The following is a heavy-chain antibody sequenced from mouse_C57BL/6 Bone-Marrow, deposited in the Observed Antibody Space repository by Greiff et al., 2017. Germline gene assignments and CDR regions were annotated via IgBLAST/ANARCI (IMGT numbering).Heavy chain of an antibody. Sequence: QVQLQQPGAELVKPGASVKVSCKASGYTFTSYWMHWVKQRPGQGLEWIGRIHPSDSDTNYNQKFKGKATLTVDKSSSTAYMQLSSRTSEDSAVYYFAMGTTVVDPFAYWGQGTLVTVSA. D-gene: IGHD1-1*01. CDR2: IHPSDSDT. J-gene: IGHJ3*01. CDR1: GYTFTSYW. V-gene: IGHV1-74*01. CDR3: AMGTTVVDPFAY.